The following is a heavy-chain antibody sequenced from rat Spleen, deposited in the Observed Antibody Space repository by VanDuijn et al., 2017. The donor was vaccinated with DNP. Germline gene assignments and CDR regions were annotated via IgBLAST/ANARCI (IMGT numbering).Heavy chain of an antibody. CDR1: GYSITSNY. CDR3: ARGLNYGGYIYSWYFDF. CDR2: INYSGNT. V-gene: IGHV3-1*01. Sequence: EVQFQESGPGLVKSSQSLSLTCSVTGYSITSNYWAWIRKFPGNKMEWMGYINYSGNTAYNPSLRSRISITRDTSKNQFFLQLNSVTTEDTPTYYCARGLNYGGYIYSWYFDFWGPGTMVTVSS. D-gene: IGHD1-11*01. J-gene: IGHJ1*01.